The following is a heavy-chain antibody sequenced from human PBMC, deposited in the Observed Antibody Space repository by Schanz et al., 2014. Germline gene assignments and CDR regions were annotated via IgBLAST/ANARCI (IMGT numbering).Heavy chain of an antibody. V-gene: IGHV3-23*04. D-gene: IGHD3-3*01. Sequence: VQLVESGGGLVQPGGSLRLSCAASGFTFSIYAMNWVRQAPGKGLEWVSGISGSGGDTYYVDSVKGRFTISRDNSDNTLYLQMNNLRAEDTAVYYCARGSGTFDSWGQGTLVTVSS. J-gene: IGHJ4*02. CDR2: ISGSGGDT. CDR1: GFTFSIYA. CDR3: ARGSGTFDS.